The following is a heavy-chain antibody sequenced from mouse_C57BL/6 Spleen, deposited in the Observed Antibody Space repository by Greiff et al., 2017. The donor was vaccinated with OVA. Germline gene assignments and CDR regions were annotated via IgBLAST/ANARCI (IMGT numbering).Heavy chain of an antibody. CDR1: GFTFSNYW. V-gene: IGHV6-3*01. CDR2: IRLKSDNYAT. D-gene: IGHD2-5*01. Sequence: EVQRVESGGGLVQPGGSMKLSCVASGFTFSNYWMNWVRQSPEKGLEWVAQIRLKSDNYATHYAESVKGRFTISRDDSKSSVYLQMNNLRAEDTGIYYCTEGSYYSNYGGDYWGQGTTLTVSS. J-gene: IGHJ2*01. CDR3: TEGSYYSNYGGDY.